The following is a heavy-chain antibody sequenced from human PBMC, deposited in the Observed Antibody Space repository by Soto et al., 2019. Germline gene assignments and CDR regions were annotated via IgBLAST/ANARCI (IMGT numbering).Heavy chain of an antibody. D-gene: IGHD3-10*01. CDR1: GYTFTSYG. CDR2: ISAYNGNT. V-gene: IGHV1-18*01. CDR3: ARDLGDGDHYYYGSGSYFYFDY. Sequence: QVQLVQSGAEVKKPGASVKVSCKASGYTFTSYGISWVRQAPGQGLEWMGWISAYNGNTNYAQKLQGRVTMTTDTSTSTAYMELRSLRSDDTAVYYCARDLGDGDHYYYGSGSYFYFDYWGQGTLVTVSS. J-gene: IGHJ4*02.